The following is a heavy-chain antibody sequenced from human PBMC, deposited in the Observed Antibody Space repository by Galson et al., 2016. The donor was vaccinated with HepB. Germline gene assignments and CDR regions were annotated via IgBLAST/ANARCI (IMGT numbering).Heavy chain of an antibody. CDR1: GFSFSNSW. D-gene: IGHD6-13*01. CDR2: IGQDESHK. V-gene: IGHV3-7*04. Sequence: SLRLSCAASGFSFSNSWMTWVRQTPGKALERVANIGQDESHKYYVASVRGRFTITRDNAKNSLYLQMNTLRAEDTAVYYCARDRVWQQFDFWGQGTPVTVSS. CDR3: ARDRVWQQFDF. J-gene: IGHJ4*02.